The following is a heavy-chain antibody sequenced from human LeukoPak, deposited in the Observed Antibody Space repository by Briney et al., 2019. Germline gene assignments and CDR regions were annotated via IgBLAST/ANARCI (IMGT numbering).Heavy chain of an antibody. D-gene: IGHD3-10*01. V-gene: IGHV3-48*04. J-gene: IGHJ6*03. CDR1: GFTFSSYA. CDR3: ARDLVWFGEPKGYYNYIDV. Sequence: GGSLRLSCAASGFTFSSYAMSWVRQAPGKGLEWVSYISSSSSTIYYADSVKGRFTISRDNVNNSLYLQMNTLRVEDTAVYFCARDLVWFGEPKGYYNYIDVWGRGTSVTVSS. CDR2: ISSSSSTI.